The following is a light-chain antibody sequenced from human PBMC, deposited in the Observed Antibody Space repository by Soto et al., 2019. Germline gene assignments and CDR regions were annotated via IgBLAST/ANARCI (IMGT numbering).Light chain of an antibody. J-gene: IGKJ4*01. CDR1: QSISSW. Sequence: DIQMTQSPSTLSASVGDRVTITCRASQSISSWLAWYQQKPGTAPKLLIYKASTLESGVPSRFSGIRSGTEFTLTVSSLQPDDFASYHCQQTYSDISFGGGTKV. CDR3: QQTYSDIS. CDR2: KAS. V-gene: IGKV1-5*03.